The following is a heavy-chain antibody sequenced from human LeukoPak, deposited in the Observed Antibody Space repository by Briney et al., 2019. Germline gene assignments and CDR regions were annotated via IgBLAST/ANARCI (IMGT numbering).Heavy chain of an antibody. V-gene: IGHV3-30*18. D-gene: IGHD3-16*02. CDR1: GFTFSSYE. CDR3: AKLRTHMIYYDYVWGSYRRDDAFDI. CDR2: ISYDGSNE. J-gene: IGHJ3*02. Sequence: GGSLRLSCAASGFTFSSYEMNWVRQAPGKGLEWVAVISYDGSNEYYADSVKGRFTISRDNSKNTLYLQMNSLRAEDTAVYYCAKLRTHMIYYDYVWGSYRRDDAFDIWGQGTMVTVSS.